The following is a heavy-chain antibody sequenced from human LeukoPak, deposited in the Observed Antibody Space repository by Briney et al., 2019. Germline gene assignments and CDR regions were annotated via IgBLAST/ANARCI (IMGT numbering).Heavy chain of an antibody. J-gene: IGHJ3*01. CDR2: IYSGGST. D-gene: IGHD6-13*01. V-gene: IGHV3-66*01. Sequence: PGGSLRLSCAASGFTVSTNYMSWVRQAPGKGLEWVSVIYSGGSTYYADSVKGRFIVSRDISKNMVYLQMNNLRGEDTAVYYCVRDVPPAADAFDLWGQGTMVTVSS. CDR1: GFTVSTNY. CDR3: VRDVPPAADAFDL.